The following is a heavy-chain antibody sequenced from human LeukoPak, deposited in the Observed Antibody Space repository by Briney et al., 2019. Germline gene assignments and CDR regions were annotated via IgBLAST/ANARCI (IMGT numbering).Heavy chain of an antibody. CDR1: GFTFIDAW. CDR3: ATLGYTYGRS. J-gene: IGHJ5*02. V-gene: IGHV3-15*01. CDR2: IKSKTYGGIT. Sequence: KRGGSERLSCAASGFTFIDAWMSWVRQAPGKGLEWIGRIKSKTYGGITDYAALVIGRFTISRDQSKNTLYLQMNSLKTEDTAVYYCATLGYTYGRSWGQGTLVTVSS. D-gene: IGHD5-18*01.